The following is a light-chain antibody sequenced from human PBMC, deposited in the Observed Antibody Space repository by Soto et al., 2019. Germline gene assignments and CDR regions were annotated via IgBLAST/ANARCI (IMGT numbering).Light chain of an antibody. Sequence: IWMTQSPSLLSASTGDRVSISCGMSQGISSYLAWYQQKPGKAPKLLIYKASTLKSGVPSRFSGSGSGTEFTLTISSLQPDDFATYYCQHYNSYSEAFGQGTKVDIK. CDR2: KAS. CDR1: QGISSY. CDR3: QHYNSYSEA. V-gene: IGKV1D-8*03. J-gene: IGKJ1*01.